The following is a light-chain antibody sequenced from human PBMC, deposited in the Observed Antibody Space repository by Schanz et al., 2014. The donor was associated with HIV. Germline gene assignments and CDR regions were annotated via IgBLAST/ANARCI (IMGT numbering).Light chain of an antibody. Sequence: EIVLTQSPATLSLSPGERATLSCRASQSVSSYLAWYQQKPGQAPRLLIYDASNRATGIPARFSGSGSGTDFTLTISGLESEDFAVYYCQQSATSVTFGGGSTVEIK. V-gene: IGKV3-11*01. CDR2: DAS. J-gene: IGKJ4*01. CDR1: QSVSSY. CDR3: QQSATSVT.